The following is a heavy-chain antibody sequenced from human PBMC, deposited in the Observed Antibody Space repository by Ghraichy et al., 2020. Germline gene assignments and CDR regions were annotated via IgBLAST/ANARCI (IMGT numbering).Heavy chain of an antibody. Sequence: SETLSLTCTVSGGSISSYYWSWIRQPPGKGLEWIGYIYYSGSTNYNPSLKSRVTISVDTSKNQFSLKLSSVTAADTAVYYCASVTAVAGNYYYYGMDVWGQGTTVTVSS. D-gene: IGHD6-19*01. CDR1: GGSISSYY. CDR2: IYYSGST. V-gene: IGHV4-59*01. J-gene: IGHJ6*02. CDR3: ASVTAVAGNYYYYGMDV.